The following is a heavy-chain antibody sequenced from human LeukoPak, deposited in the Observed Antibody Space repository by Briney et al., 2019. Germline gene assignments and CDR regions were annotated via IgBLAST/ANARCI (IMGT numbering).Heavy chain of an antibody. V-gene: IGHV3-7*01. Sequence: PGGSLRLSCAASGFTFSSYWMSWVRQAPGKGLEWVANIKQDGSEKYYVDSVKGRFTISRDNAKNSLYLQMNSLRAEDTAVYYCARERLGYCSGASCYYYGMDVWGQGTTVTVSS. CDR1: GFTFSSYW. J-gene: IGHJ6*02. D-gene: IGHD2-15*01. CDR3: ARERLGYCSGASCYYYGMDV. CDR2: IKQDGSEK.